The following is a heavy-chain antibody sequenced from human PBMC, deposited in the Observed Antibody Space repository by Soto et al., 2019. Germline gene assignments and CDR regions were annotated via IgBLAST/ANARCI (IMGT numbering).Heavy chain of an antibody. CDR1: GFIFSSYG. Sequence: QVQLVESGGGVVQPGRSLRLSCAASGFIFSSYGMHWVRQAPSKGLEWVAVIWYDGSNKYYADSVKGRFTISRDNSKNTLYLQMNSLRAEDTVAYYCARGAAAGGGYYFDYWGQGTLVTVSS. V-gene: IGHV3-33*01. J-gene: IGHJ4*02. CDR3: ARGAAAGGGYYFDY. CDR2: IWYDGSNK. D-gene: IGHD6-13*01.